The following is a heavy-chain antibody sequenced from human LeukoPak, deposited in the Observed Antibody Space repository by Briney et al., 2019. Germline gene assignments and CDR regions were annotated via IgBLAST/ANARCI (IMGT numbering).Heavy chain of an antibody. CDR3: TKGPCIGAGSCYFDD. J-gene: IGHJ4*02. CDR1: GLTFSNYA. D-gene: IGHD6-13*01. V-gene: IGHV3-23*01. Sequence: HPGGSLRLSCAASGLTFSNYAMNWVRQAPGKGLEWVSIISGSGGTTYYADSVRGRFTLSRDNSRNTLYLQMNSLRAEDTAVYYCTKGPCIGAGSCYFDDWGQGTLVTVSS. CDR2: ISGSGGTT.